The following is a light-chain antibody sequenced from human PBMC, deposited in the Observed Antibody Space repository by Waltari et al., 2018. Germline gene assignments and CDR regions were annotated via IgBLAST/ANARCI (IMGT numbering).Light chain of an antibody. CDR3: QQSYTTAYT. Sequence: IQMTQSQSPLSASVGDRVTITCRASQSISTSLNWYQQIPGKAPKLLIYVASTLQSGVLSRFSGSGSGTDFSLTLSSLQPEDFATYFCQQSYTTAYTFGQGTKLEIK. J-gene: IGKJ2*01. CDR1: QSISTS. CDR2: VAS. V-gene: IGKV1-39*01.